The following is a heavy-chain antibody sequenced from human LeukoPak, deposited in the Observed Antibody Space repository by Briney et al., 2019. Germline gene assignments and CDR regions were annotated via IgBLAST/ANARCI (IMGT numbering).Heavy chain of an antibody. CDR2: ISSTSNYI. V-gene: IGHV3-21*01. Sequence: GGSLRLSCAASGFTFSSYSMDWVRQAPGKGLEWVSAISSTSNYIYYADSVKGRFTISRDNAKNSLFLQMNSLRAEDTAVYYCARDEQWLALGTFDYWGQGTLVTVSS. CDR1: GFTFSSYS. CDR3: ARDEQWLALGTFDY. J-gene: IGHJ4*02. D-gene: IGHD6-19*01.